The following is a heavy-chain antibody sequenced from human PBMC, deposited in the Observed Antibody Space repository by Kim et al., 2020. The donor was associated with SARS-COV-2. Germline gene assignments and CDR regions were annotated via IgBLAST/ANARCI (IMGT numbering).Heavy chain of an antibody. D-gene: IGHD1-26*01. J-gene: IGHJ4*01. CDR2: ISYDGSNK. Sequence: GGSLRLSCAASGFTFSSYGMHWVRQAPGKGLEWVAVISYDGSNKYYADSVKGRFTISRDNSKNTLYLQMNSLRAEDTADYYWTNTRLAASGSYHFDYWG. CDR3: TNTRLAASGSYHFDY. CDR1: GFTFSSYG. V-gene: IGHV3-30*18.